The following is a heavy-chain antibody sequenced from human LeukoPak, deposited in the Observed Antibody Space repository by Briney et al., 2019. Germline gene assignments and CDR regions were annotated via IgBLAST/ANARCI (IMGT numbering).Heavy chain of an antibody. J-gene: IGHJ4*02. CDR3: AKDFRIGYSAHFDY. V-gene: IGHV3-33*06. CDR1: GFSFSSYG. D-gene: IGHD2-21*01. Sequence: HPGGSLRLSCAASGFSFSSYGMHWVRQAPGKGLEWVAVIWYDGSKKYYADSVKGRFIISRDNSKNTLYLQMDSLRGEDTAVYYCAKDFRIGYSAHFDYWGQGALVTVSS. CDR2: IWYDGSKK.